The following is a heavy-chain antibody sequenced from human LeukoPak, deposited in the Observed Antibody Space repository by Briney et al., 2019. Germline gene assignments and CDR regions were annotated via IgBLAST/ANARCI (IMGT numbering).Heavy chain of an antibody. J-gene: IGHJ4*02. CDR1: GYTVTGYD. CDR3: ARDQWGVVGAKGLGY. V-gene: IGHV1-2*02. CDR2: INPNSGGT. Sequence: ASVKVSCKASGYTVTGYDMNWVRQAPGQGLEWMGWINPNSGGTNYAQKFQGRVTMPRDTSISTAYMELSRLRSDDTAVYYCARDQWGVVGAKGLGYWGQGTLVTVSS. D-gene: IGHD1-26*01.